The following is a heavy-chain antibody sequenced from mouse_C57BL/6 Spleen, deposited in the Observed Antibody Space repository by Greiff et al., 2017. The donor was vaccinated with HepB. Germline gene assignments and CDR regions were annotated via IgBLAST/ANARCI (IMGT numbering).Heavy chain of an antibody. CDR2: IDPSDSYT. D-gene: IGHD2-1*01. V-gene: IGHV1-59*01. Sequence: VQLQQPGAELVRPGPSVKLSCKASGYTFTSYWMHWVKQRPGQGLEWIGVIDPSDSYTNYNQKFKGKATLTVDTSSSTAYMQLSSLTSEDSAVYYCARGGYGNYHFDYWGQGTTLTVSS. CDR1: GYTFTSYW. J-gene: IGHJ2*01. CDR3: ARGGYGNYHFDY.